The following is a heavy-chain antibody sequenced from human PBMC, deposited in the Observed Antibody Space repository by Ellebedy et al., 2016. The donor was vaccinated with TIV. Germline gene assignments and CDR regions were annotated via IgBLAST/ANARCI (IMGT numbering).Heavy chain of an antibody. V-gene: IGHV3-7*01. CDR3: ARSRDQVNWNDVRHYYGMDV. Sequence: GESLKISXAASGFTFSSYWMSWVRQAPGKGLEWVANIKQGGSEKYYVDSVKGRFTISRDNAKNSLYLQMNSLRAEDTAVYYCARSRDQVNWNDVRHYYGMDVWGQGTTVTVSS. D-gene: IGHD1-1*01. CDR1: GFTFSSYW. CDR2: IKQGGSEK. J-gene: IGHJ6*02.